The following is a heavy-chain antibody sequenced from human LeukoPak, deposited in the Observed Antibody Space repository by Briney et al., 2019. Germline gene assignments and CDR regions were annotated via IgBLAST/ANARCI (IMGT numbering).Heavy chain of an antibody. D-gene: IGHD3-3*01. CDR2: INHSGST. V-gene: IGHV4-34*01. Sequence: SETLSLTCAVYGGSFSGYYWSWIRQPPGKGLEWIGEINHSGSTNYNPSLKSRVTISVDTSKNQFSLKLSSVTAADTAVYYCARGWGGYWVFDYWGQGTLVTVSS. CDR1: GGSFSGYY. CDR3: ARGWGGYWVFDY. J-gene: IGHJ4*02.